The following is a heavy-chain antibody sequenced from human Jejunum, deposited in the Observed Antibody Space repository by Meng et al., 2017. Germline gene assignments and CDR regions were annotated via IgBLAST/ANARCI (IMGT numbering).Heavy chain of an antibody. J-gene: IGHJ3*02. V-gene: IGHV4-4*02. CDR2: IYHSGST. CDR3: SRAKYGDLLGYALDI. Sequence: SCAASGFAFSNYEMIWVRQAPGKGLEWIGDIYHSGSTNYKPSLKSRVTISVDKSMNQFSLNLNSVTAADTAVYYCSRAKYGDLLGYALDIWGQGTMVTVSS. D-gene: IGHD4-17*01. CDR1: GFAFSNYE.